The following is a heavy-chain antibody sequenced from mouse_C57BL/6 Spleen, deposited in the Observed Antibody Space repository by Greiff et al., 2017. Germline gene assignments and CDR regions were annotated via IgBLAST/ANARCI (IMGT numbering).Heavy chain of an antibody. CDR1: GYTFPSYW. Sequence: QQSCTASGYTFPSYWMHWVKQRPGRGLAWIGRIDPNRGGTKYNVKFKSKATLTVDKPSSTAYMQLSSLTSEDSAVYYCAGMDGYYVGFADWGQGTLVTVAA. V-gene: IGHV1-72*01. J-gene: IGHJ3*01. CDR3: AGMDGYYVGFAD. CDR2: IDPNRGGT. D-gene: IGHD2-3*01.